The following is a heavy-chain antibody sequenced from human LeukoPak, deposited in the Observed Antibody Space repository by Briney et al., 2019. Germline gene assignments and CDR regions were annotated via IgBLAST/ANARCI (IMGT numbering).Heavy chain of an antibody. CDR1: EFSLRSYS. CDR2: INSGSSTI. D-gene: IGHD1-1*01. J-gene: IGHJ3*02. Sequence: PGGSLRLSCGASEFSLRSYSMDWVRQVPGKGLEWVSHINSGSSTIYYADSVKGRFTISRDNAGNSLYLHMNSLRAEDTAVYYCARVLLERPGIDSFDMWGQGTMVTVSS. CDR3: ARVLLERPGIDSFDM. V-gene: IGHV3-48*01.